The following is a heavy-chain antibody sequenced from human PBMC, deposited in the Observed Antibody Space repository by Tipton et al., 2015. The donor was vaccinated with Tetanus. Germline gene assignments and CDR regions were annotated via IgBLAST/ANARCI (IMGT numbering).Heavy chain of an antibody. CDR2: INAFNGDT. J-gene: IGHJ6*02. V-gene: IGHV1-3*01. CDR3: ARGQLVKYKFYYGMDV. CDR1: GFDFAVYA. Sequence: QLVQSGPEVKKPGASVKVSCKTSGFDFAVYAIHWLRQAPGQRFEWMGWINAFNGDTKYSQNFQGRLTITRDTAATTVFMELSRLTSDDTSVYFCARGQLVKYKFYYGMDVWGQGTTVTVSS. D-gene: IGHD6-6*01.